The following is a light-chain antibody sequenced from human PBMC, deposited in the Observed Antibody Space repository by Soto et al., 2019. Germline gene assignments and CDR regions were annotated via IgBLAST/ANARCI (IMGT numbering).Light chain of an antibody. CDR2: DAS. CDR1: QSVGSY. J-gene: IGKJ1*01. Sequence: EIVLTQSPATLSLSPGERATLSCRASQSVGSYLAWYQQKPGQAPRPLIYDASNRATGIPARFSGSGSGTDFTLTISSLEPEDFAVYYCHQYNNWPRTFGQGTKVDIK. CDR3: HQYNNWPRT. V-gene: IGKV3-11*01.